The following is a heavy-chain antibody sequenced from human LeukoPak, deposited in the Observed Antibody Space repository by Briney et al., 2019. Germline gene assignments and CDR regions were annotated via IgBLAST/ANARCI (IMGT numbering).Heavy chain of an antibody. D-gene: IGHD5-18*01. CDR3: ARDPGRNVDTAMVSREDERHDAFDI. Sequence: ASVKVSCKASGYTFTSYYMHWVRQAPGQGLEWMGIINPSGGSTSYAQKFQGRVTMTRDTSTSTVYMELSSLRSEDTAVYYCARDPGRNVDTAMVSREDERHDAFDIWGQGTMVTVSS. V-gene: IGHV1-46*01. CDR1: GYTFTSYY. J-gene: IGHJ3*02. CDR2: INPSGGST.